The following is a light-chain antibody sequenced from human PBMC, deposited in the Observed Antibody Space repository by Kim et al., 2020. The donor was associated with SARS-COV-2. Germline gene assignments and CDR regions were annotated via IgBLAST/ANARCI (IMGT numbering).Light chain of an antibody. J-gene: IGLJ3*02. CDR1: SSDVGGYNY. Sequence: GQSVTISCTGASSDVGGYNYVSWYQQHPGKAPKIMIYEVTNRPSGVPDRFSGSKSGNTASLTVSGLQTEDEADYFCSSYAGSNNLVFGGGTKLTVL. V-gene: IGLV2-8*01. CDR3: SSYAGSNNLV. CDR2: EVT.